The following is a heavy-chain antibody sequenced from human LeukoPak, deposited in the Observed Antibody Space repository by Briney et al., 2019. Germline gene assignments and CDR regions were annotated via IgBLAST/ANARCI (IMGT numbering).Heavy chain of an antibody. J-gene: IGHJ4*02. CDR3: ARDRVEYSSSSPPYY. V-gene: IGHV1-69*05. D-gene: IGHD6-6*01. CDR2: IIPIFGTA. CDR1: GGTFSSYA. Sequence: GASVKVSCKASGGTFSSYAISWVRQAPGQGLEWMGGIIPIFGTANYAQKFQGRVTITTDESTSTAYMELSSLRPEDTAVYYCARDRVEYSSSSPPYYWGQGTLVTVSS.